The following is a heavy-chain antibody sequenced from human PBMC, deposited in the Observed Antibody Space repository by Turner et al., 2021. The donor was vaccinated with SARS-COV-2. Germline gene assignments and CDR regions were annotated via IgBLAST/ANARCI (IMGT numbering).Heavy chain of an antibody. CDR2: FDPEDAET. J-gene: IGHJ6*02. CDR1: GYTLIELS. Sequence: QVQLVQSGAEGRKPGASVKVSCKVSGYTLIELSMHWVRQAPGKGLEWMGGFDPEDAETIYAQKFQGRVTMTEDTSTDTAYMELSSLRSEDTAVYYCATVFAVAGLSYNMDVWGQGTTVTVSS. D-gene: IGHD6-19*01. V-gene: IGHV1-24*01. CDR3: ATVFAVAGLSYNMDV.